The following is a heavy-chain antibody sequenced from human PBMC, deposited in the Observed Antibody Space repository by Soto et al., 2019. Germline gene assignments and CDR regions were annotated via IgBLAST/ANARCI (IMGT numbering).Heavy chain of an antibody. CDR1: GFTFITYS. Sequence: PWGSLRLSCTASGFTFITYSMNLCGHSPFKWREWVSSISSGSSYIYYADSLKGRFTISRDDAKNSLYLQMDSLRAEDTAVYYCARGEVNYYDSRGYTPFDYWGQGTLVTVSS. D-gene: IGHD3-22*01. CDR3: ARGEVNYYDSRGYTPFDY. CDR2: ISSGSSYI. J-gene: IGHJ4*02. V-gene: IGHV3-21*01.